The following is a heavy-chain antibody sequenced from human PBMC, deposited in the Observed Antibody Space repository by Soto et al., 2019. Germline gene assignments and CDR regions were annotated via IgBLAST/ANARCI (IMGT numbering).Heavy chain of an antibody. CDR1: EFTFSNYE. CDR3: ARCQRNYYARSGLHY. D-gene: IGHD3-22*01. V-gene: IGHV3-48*03. CDR2: ISYTGSTI. J-gene: IGHJ4*02. Sequence: GSLRLSCVGSEFTFSNYEMNWVRQSPGKGLEWVSYISYTGSTIYYADSVRGRFTISRDNSKNSLYLQMNSLRAEDTAVYYCARCQRNYYARSGLHYWGQGTLVTVSS.